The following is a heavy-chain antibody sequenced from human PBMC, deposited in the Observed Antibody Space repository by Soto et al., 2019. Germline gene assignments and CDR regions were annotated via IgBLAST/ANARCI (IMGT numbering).Heavy chain of an antibody. CDR1: AFPFSDYA. Sequence: PGGSLRLSCAASAFPFSDYAMHWVRQAPGKGLAWVAVISYDGSNKYSADSVKGRFTISRDNSKNTLYLQMNSLRPDDTAVYYCAKMRGSCISIFGVAPEIFDLDVWGRGTAFTVSS. CDR2: ISYDGSNK. V-gene: IGHV3-30-3*01. J-gene: IGHJ6*02. D-gene: IGHD3-3*01. CDR3: AKMRGSCISIFGVAPEIFDLDV.